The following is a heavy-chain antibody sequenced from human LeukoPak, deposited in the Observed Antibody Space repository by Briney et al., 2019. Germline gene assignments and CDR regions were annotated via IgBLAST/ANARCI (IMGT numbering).Heavy chain of an antibody. V-gene: IGHV3-21*01. CDR1: GFTFSSYS. D-gene: IGHD1-26*01. CDR3: AREEYSGSYYFDY. CDR2: ISSSSSYI. Sequence: GGSLRLSCADSGFTFSSYSMNWVRQAPGKGLEWVSSISSSSSYIYYADSVKGRFTISRDNAKNSLYLQMNSLRAEDTAVYYCAREEYSGSYYFDYWGQGTLVTVSS. J-gene: IGHJ4*02.